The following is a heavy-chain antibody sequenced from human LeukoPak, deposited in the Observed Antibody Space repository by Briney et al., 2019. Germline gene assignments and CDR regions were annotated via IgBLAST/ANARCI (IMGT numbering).Heavy chain of an antibody. D-gene: IGHD4-17*01. V-gene: IGHV4-39*06. J-gene: IGHJ4*02. CDR2: IYYSGST. CDR3: ARGLGTVTFFDY. Sequence: SETLSLTCTVSGGSISSSSYYWGWIRQPPGKGLEWIGSIYYSGSTYYNPSLKSRVTISVDTSKNQFPLKLSSVTAADTAVYYCARGLGTVTFFDYWGQGTLVTVSS. CDR1: GGSISSSSYY.